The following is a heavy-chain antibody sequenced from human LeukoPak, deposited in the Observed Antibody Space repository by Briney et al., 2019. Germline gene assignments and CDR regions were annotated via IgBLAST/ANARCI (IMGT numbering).Heavy chain of an antibody. Sequence: SETLSLTCTVSGGSISSSSYYWGWIRQPPGKGLEWTGSIYYSGSTYYNPSLKSRVTISVDTSKNQFSLKLSSVTAADTAVYYCARDLSLLGAFDVWGQGTLVTVSS. J-gene: IGHJ3*01. CDR1: GGSISSSSYY. CDR3: ARDLSLLGAFDV. CDR2: IYYSGST. V-gene: IGHV4-39*02. D-gene: IGHD3-16*01.